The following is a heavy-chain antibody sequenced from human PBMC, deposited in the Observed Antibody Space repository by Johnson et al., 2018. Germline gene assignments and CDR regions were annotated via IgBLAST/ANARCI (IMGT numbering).Heavy chain of an antibody. J-gene: IGHJ6*03. CDR3: ARGVYCSGGSCYHLPGYYYYMDF. CDR2: IGTAGDT. CDR1: GFTFSSYD. V-gene: IGHV3-13*01. D-gene: IGHD2-15*01. Sequence: EVQLVESGGGLVQPGGSXRLSCAASGFTFSSYDMHWVRQATGKGLEWVSAIGTAGDTYYPGHVKGRFTISRENAKNSLYLQMNSLRAGDTAVYYCARGVYCSGGSCYHLPGYYYYMDFWGKGTTVTVSS.